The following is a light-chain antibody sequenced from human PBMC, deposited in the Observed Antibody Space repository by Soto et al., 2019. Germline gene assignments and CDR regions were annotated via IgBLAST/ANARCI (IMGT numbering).Light chain of an antibody. Sequence: EIVLTQSPGTLSLSSGESATLSCRASQSVNSNFFAWYQQKPGQAPRLLIYGVSTRATGIPDRFTGSGSGTDFALTISGLEPEDFAIYYCQQYGSSPRTFGQGTRVDMK. CDR3: QQYGSSPRT. CDR1: QSVNSNF. J-gene: IGKJ2*01. V-gene: IGKV3-20*01. CDR2: GVS.